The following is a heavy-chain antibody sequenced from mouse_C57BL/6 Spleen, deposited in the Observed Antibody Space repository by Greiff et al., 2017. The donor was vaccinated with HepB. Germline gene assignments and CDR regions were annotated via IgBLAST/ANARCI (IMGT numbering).Heavy chain of an antibody. CDR2: IYPGSGNT. CDR1: GYSFTSYY. J-gene: IGHJ3*01. CDR3: ARYGDLDWFAY. V-gene: IGHV1-66*01. Sequence: VKLKQSGPELVKPGASVKISCKASGYSFTSYYIHWVKQRPGQGLEWIGWIYPGSGNTKYNEKFKGKATLTADTSSSTAYMQLSSLTSEDSAVYYCARYGDLDWFAYWGQGTLVTVSA. D-gene: IGHD1-1*02.